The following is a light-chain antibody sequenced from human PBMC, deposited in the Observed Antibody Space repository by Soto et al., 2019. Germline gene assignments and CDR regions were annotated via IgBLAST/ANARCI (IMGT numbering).Light chain of an antibody. CDR3: SSYTSSGTLV. CDR1: TSDVGGYNY. CDR2: EVR. Sequence: QSALTQPASLSGSPGQSITISCTGTTSDVGGYNYVSWHQQHPGKAPKLMIHEVRYRPSGVSNRFSGSKSGNTASLTISGLQAEDEADYYCSSYTSSGTLVFGGGTQLTVL. J-gene: IGLJ3*02. V-gene: IGLV2-14*01.